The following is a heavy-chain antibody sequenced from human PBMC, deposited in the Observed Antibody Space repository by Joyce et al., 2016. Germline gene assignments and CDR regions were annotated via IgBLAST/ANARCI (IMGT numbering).Heavy chain of an antibody. CDR1: GYTFTNYT. Sequence: QVQLVQSGAEVKKPGASVRVSCKASGYTFTNYTVHWVRQAPGHGLEWMGIINPNGGSASYAQKFQGRVTMTRDTSTSTVYMELSSLRYEDTALYYCARVRSGGENWWSFDLWGRGTLVIVSS. D-gene: IGHD3-10*01. CDR2: INPNGGSA. V-gene: IGHV1-46*01. CDR3: ARVRSGGENWWSFDL. J-gene: IGHJ2*01.